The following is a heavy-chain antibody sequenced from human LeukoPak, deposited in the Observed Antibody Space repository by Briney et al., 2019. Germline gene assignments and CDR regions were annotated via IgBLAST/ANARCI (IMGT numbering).Heavy chain of an antibody. J-gene: IGHJ4*02. V-gene: IGHV3-33*06. Sequence: GGSLRLSCAASGFSFSSYGMHWVRRAPGKGLDWVALIWFDGTNEHYADSVKGRFTISRDNSKNTLYLQMNSLRADDTGIYYCAKDESLGYSSSGFDYWGQGTLVTVSS. CDR1: GFSFSSYG. CDR2: IWFDGTNE. D-gene: IGHD6-6*01. CDR3: AKDESLGYSSSGFDY.